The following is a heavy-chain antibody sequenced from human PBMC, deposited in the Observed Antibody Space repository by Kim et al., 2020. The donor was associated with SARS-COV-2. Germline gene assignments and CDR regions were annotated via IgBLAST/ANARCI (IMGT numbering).Heavy chain of an antibody. CDR3: VIGTVPAAMGNYYYYAMGV. Sequence: GGSLRLSCAASGFTFSTFSMNWVRQAPGKGLEWVAFISYDGSNKYYTDSVKGRFTISRDNSKNTLYLQLNSLRPEDTAVYYCVIGTVPAAMGNYYYYAMGVWGQGTIVTVSS. CDR1: GFTFSTFS. J-gene: IGHJ6*02. D-gene: IGHD2-2*01. V-gene: IGHV3-30*03. CDR2: ISYDGSNK.